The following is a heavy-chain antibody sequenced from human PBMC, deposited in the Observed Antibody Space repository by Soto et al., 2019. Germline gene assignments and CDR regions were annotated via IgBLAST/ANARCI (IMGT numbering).Heavy chain of an antibody. D-gene: IGHD2-2*01. CDR2: ISSDGFTT. Sequence: EVFLVESGGGLVQPGGSLRLSCAASGFTFGSNSMHWVRQAPGKGLVWVSHISSDGFTTNYAASVKGRFTISRDNAKNTLFLQMNSLTADDTAMYYCASLYSSSVSLDFWGQGTLVTVSS. CDR3: ASLYSSSVSLDF. CDR1: GFTFGSNS. J-gene: IGHJ4*02. V-gene: IGHV3-74*01.